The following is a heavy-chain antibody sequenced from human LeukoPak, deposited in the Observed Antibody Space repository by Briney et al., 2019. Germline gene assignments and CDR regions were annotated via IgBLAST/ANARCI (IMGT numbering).Heavy chain of an antibody. Sequence: GGSLRLSCAASGFTFSSYAMSWVRQAPGKGLEWVSAISGSGGSTYYADSVKGRFIITRDNSKNTLYLQVNSLRAEGTAVYYCAKDLSMERSYYYYGMDVWGQGTTVTVSS. J-gene: IGHJ6*02. D-gene: IGHD1-26*01. V-gene: IGHV3-23*01. CDR3: AKDLSMERSYYYYGMDV. CDR1: GFTFSSYA. CDR2: ISGSGGST.